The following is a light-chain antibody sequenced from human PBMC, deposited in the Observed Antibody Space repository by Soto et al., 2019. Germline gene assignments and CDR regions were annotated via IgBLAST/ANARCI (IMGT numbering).Light chain of an antibody. CDR1: SSDVGGHNY. J-gene: IGLJ1*01. V-gene: IGLV2-14*01. CDR3: SSYTTSNTRQIV. Sequence: QSVLTQPASVSGSPGQSITISCTGTSSDVGGHNYVSWYQQHPGKAPKFMIYDVSNRPSGVSNRFSGSKSGNTASLTISWLQAEDEADYYCSSYTTSNTRQIVFGTGTKVTVL. CDR2: DVS.